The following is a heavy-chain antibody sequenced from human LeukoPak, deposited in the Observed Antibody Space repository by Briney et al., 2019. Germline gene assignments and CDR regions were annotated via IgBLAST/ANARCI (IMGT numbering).Heavy chain of an antibody. CDR1: GGSISSSSYY. CDR3: ARRHYYGSGRENAFDI. Sequence: SETLSLTCTVSGGSISSSSYYWGWIRQPPGKGLEWIGSIYYSGSTYYNPSLKSRVTISVDTSKNQFSLNLSSVTAADTAVYYCARRHYYGSGRENAFDIWGQGAMVTVSS. CDR2: IYYSGST. D-gene: IGHD3-10*01. J-gene: IGHJ3*02. V-gene: IGHV4-39*07.